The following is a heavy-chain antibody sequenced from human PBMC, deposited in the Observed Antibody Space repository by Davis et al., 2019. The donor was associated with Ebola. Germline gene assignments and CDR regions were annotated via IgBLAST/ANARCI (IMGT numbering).Heavy chain of an antibody. J-gene: IGHJ4*02. CDR2: IYSGGST. D-gene: IGHD6-13*01. V-gene: IGHV3-53*05. CDR3: AKSFSVAAAGTKSYYFDY. Sequence: GGSLRLSCAASGFTVSSNYMSWVRQAPGKGLEWVSVIYSGGSTYYADSVKGRFTISRDNSKNTLYLQMNSLRAEDTAVYYCAKSFSVAAAGTKSYYFDYWGQGTLVTVSS. CDR1: GFTVSSNY.